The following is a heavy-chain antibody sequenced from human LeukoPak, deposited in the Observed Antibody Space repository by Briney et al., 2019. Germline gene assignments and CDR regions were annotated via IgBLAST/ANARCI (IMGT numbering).Heavy chain of an antibody. D-gene: IGHD1-26*01. CDR3: ARGKGSSLLYGMDV. CDR1: GGSISSGGYY. V-gene: IGHV4-31*03. J-gene: IGHJ6*02. Sequence: PSETLSLTCTVSGGSISSGGYYWSWIRQHPGKGLEWIGYIYYSGSTYYNPSLKSRITISVDTSKNQFSLKLSSVTAADTAVYYCARGKGSSLLYGMDVWGQGTTVTVSS. CDR2: IYYSGST.